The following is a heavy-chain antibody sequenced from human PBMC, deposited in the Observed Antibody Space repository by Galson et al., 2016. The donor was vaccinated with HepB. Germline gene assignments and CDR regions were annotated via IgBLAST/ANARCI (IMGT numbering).Heavy chain of an antibody. J-gene: IGHJ4*02. Sequence: SLRLSCAASGFTISSYVMNWVRQAPGKGLEWVSYISSSSTSIHYADSVKGRFTISRVRAKNSLHLQMNSLRDEDTAVYYCARGPDDFYYYDSSGTFDYWGQGTLVTVSS. CDR1: GFTISSYV. D-gene: IGHD3-22*01. CDR2: ISSSSTSI. CDR3: ARGPDDFYYYDSSGTFDY. V-gene: IGHV3-48*02.